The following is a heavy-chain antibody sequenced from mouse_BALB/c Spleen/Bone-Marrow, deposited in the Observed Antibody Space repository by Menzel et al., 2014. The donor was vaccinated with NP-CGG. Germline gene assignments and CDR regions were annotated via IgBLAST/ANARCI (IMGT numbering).Heavy chain of an antibody. D-gene: IGHD1-1*01. V-gene: IGHV1S81*02. CDR1: GYTFTSYW. CDR3: ARRATTVVATDY. J-gene: IGHJ2*01. Sequence: QVQLQQPGAELMKPGASVKLSCKASGYTFTSYWMHWVKQRPGQGLEWIGEINPSNGRTNYNEKFKSKATLTVDKSSSTAYMQLSSLTSEDSAVYYCARRATTVVATDYWGQGTTLTVSS. CDR2: INPSNGRT.